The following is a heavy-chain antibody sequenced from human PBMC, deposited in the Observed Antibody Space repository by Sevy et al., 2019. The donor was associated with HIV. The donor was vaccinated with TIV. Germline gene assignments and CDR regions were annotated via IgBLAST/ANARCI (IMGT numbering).Heavy chain of an antibody. D-gene: IGHD6-13*01. V-gene: IGHV3-7*01. CDR1: GFTLNSYW. CDR2: INQDGSVK. CDR3: VRAIAAAGSF. J-gene: IGHJ4*02. Sequence: GGSLRLSCAASGFTLNSYWMSWVRQAPGKGLEWVANINQDGSVKYYVDSVKGRFTISRDNARNSLDLRMNSLRAEDTALYYCVRAIAAAGSFWGQRTLVTVSS.